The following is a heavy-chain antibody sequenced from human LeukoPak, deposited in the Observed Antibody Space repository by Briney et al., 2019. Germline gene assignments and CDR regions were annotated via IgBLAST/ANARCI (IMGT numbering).Heavy chain of an antibody. Sequence: GGSLRLSCAASGFSFSSYAMSWVRQAPGKGLEWVSGINGRGDSTVYADSVKGRFTISRDNSKNTLYLQMNSLRDEDTAVYYCASSGSYRFDYWGQGTLVTVSS. CDR2: INGRGDST. CDR3: ASSGSYRFDY. D-gene: IGHD1-26*01. CDR1: GFSFSSYA. V-gene: IGHV3-23*01. J-gene: IGHJ4*02.